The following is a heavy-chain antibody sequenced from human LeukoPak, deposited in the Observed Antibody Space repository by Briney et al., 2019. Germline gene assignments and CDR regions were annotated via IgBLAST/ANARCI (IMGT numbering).Heavy chain of an antibody. CDR3: ARLLGSHINYFDP. CDR2: IYHSGST. J-gene: IGHJ5*02. D-gene: IGHD2-21*01. CDR1: GYSISSGYY. Sequence: SSETLSLTCTVSGYSISSGYYWGWIRQPPGKGLEWIGEIYHSGSTNYNPSLKSRVTISVDKSKNQFSLKLSSVTAADTAVYYCARLLGSHINYFDPWGQGTLVTVSS. V-gene: IGHV4-38-2*02.